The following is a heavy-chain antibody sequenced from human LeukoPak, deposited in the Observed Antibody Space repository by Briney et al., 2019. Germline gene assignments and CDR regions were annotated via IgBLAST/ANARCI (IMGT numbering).Heavy chain of an antibody. Sequence: PGGSLRLSCAASGFTFSSYSMNWVRQAPGKGLEWVSSISSSSSYIYYADSVKGRFTISRDNAKNSLYLQMNSLRAEDTAVYYCAGSKSNYDSSGYYDDYWGQGTLVTVSS. J-gene: IGHJ4*02. V-gene: IGHV3-21*01. D-gene: IGHD3-22*01. CDR2: ISSSSSYI. CDR1: GFTFSSYS. CDR3: AGSKSNYDSSGYYDDY.